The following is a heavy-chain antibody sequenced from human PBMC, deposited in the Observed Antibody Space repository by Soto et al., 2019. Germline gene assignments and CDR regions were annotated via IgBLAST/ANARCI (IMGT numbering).Heavy chain of an antibody. J-gene: IGHJ4*02. CDR1: GGSISSSSYY. CDR2: IHYSGST. CDR3: ARRGRERATIRSLDC. D-gene: IGHD5-12*01. V-gene: IGHV4-39*01. Sequence: SETLSLTCTVSGGSISSSSYYWGWIRQPPGKGPEWIGSIHYSGSTYYNPSLKSRVTISVDTSKNQFSLKLSYVTAADTAVYYSARRGRERATIRSLDCGGQETLVT.